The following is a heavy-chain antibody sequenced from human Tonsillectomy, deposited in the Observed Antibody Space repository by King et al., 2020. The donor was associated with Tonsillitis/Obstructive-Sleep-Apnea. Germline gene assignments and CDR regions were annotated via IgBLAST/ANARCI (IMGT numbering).Heavy chain of an antibody. J-gene: IGHJ6*04. Sequence: VQLVESGGGLVQPGGSLRLSCAASGFTFSSYAMNWVRQTPGKGLEWVSAISGSGGGTYSANSVRGRFTISRDNSKNTLYLQMNSLTVEDTAVYYCAKGKDNSGWYYYDMDVGGKGTTVTVSS. V-gene: IGHV3-23*04. CDR1: GFTFSSYA. CDR3: AKGKDNSGWYYYDMDV. D-gene: IGHD6-19*01. CDR2: ISGSGGGT.